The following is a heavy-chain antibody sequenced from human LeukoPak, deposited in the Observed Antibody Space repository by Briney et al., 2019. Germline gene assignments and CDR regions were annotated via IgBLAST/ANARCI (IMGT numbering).Heavy chain of an antibody. Sequence: PGGSLRLSCAASGFIFSDYYMGWIRQAPGKGLEWVSSISTSGSYKYYADSLKGRSTISRDNAKNSLYLQMNSLGAEDTAVYYCARRSDYDILTGPNDYWGQGTLVTVSS. CDR1: GFIFSDYY. V-gene: IGHV3-11*06. CDR3: ARRSDYDILTGPNDY. D-gene: IGHD3-9*01. J-gene: IGHJ4*02. CDR2: ISTSGSYK.